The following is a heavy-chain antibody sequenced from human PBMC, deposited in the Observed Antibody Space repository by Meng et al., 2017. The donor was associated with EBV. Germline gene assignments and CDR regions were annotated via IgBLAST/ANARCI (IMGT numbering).Heavy chain of an antibody. CDR1: GYTFTRYD. Sequence: QVPLRQDGAEVKKPGASGKVACKASGYTFTRYDINWVRQAPGQGLEWMGWMNPDSGDTGYAQKFQGRVTMTRDTSINTAYMDLSNLKSEDTALYYCARDVYGSGTYRSDPWGQGTLVTVSS. V-gene: IGHV1-8*01. CDR3: ARDVYGSGTYRSDP. J-gene: IGHJ5*02. D-gene: IGHD3-10*01. CDR2: MNPDSGDT.